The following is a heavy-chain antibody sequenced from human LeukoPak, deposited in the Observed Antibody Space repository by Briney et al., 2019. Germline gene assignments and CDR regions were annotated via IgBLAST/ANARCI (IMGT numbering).Heavy chain of an antibody. J-gene: IGHJ4*02. Sequence: GGSLRLSCAASGFTFSSYAMSWVRQAPGKGLVWVSAISGSGGSTYYADSVKGRFTISRDNSKNTLYLQINSLRAEDTAVYYCVKDWDADITLLFDYWGQGTLVTVSS. CDR2: ISGSGGST. V-gene: IGHV3-23*01. D-gene: IGHD2-15*01. CDR3: VKDWDADITLLFDY. CDR1: GFTFSSYA.